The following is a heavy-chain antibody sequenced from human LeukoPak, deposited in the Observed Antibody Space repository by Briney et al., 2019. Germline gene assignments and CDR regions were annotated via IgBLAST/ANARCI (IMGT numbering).Heavy chain of an antibody. J-gene: IGHJ4*02. CDR2: ISHDGSNK. Sequence: GRSLRLSCAASGFTFSSYGMNWVRQAPGKGLEWVAFISHDGSNKYYGDSVRGRFTISRDNAKNSLYLQMNSLRAEDTAVYYCARDLGYYRADYWGQGTLVTVSS. D-gene: IGHD1-26*01. CDR1: GFTFSSYG. V-gene: IGHV3-33*05. CDR3: ARDLGYYRADY.